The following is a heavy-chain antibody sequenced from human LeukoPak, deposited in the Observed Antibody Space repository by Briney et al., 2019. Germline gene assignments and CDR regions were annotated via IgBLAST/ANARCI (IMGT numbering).Heavy chain of an antibody. CDR3: ARQGAGVPFDY. D-gene: IGHD3-10*01. CDR1: GGSISSYY. CDR2: IYYSGST. J-gene: IGHJ4*02. Sequence: SETLSLTCTVSGGSISSYYWSCIRQPPGKGLEWIGYIYYSGSTNYNPSLKSRVTISVDTSKNQFSLKLSSVTAADTAVYYCARQGAGVPFDYWGRGTLVTVSS. V-gene: IGHV4-59*08.